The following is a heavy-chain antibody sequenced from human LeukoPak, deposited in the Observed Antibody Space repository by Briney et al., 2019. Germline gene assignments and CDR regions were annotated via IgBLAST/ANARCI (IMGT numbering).Heavy chain of an antibody. V-gene: IGHV1-18*04. J-gene: IGHJ6*04. CDR2: ISAYNGNT. Sequence: ASVNVSCKASGYTFTSYGISWVRQAPGQGLEWMGWISAYNGNTNYAQKLQGRGTMTTDTSTSTDYMELRRLRSDDTAVYYCARDAEYQLLSEYGMDVWGKGTTVTVSS. CDR3: ARDAEYQLLSEYGMDV. D-gene: IGHD2-2*01. CDR1: GYTFTSYG.